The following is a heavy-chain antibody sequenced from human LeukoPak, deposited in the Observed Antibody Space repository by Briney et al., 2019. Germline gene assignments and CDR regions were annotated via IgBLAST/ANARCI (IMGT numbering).Heavy chain of an antibody. CDR3: ASSTYGGNRYYYYYGTDV. CDR1: GGTFSSYA. D-gene: IGHD4-23*01. V-gene: IGHV1-69*13. J-gene: IGHJ6*02. Sequence: GASVKVSCKASGGTFSSYAISWVRQAPGQGLEWMGGIIPIFGTANYAQKFQGRVTITADESTSTAYMELSSLRSEDTAVYYCASSTYGGNRYYYYYGTDVWGQGTTVTVSS. CDR2: IIPIFGTA.